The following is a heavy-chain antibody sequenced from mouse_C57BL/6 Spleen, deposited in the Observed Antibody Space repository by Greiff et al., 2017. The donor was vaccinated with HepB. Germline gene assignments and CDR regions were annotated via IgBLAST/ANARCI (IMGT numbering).Heavy chain of an antibody. CDR3: SRERGSSTVFAY. CDR2: INPNNGGT. J-gene: IGHJ3*01. D-gene: IGHD1-1*01. Sequence: EVQLQQSGPELVKPGASVKMSCKASGYTFTDYNMHWVKQSHGKSLEWIGYINPNNGGTSYNQKFKGKATLTVNKSSSTAYMELRSLTSEDSAGYCCSRERGSSTVFAYWGQGTLVTVSA. CDR1: GYTFTDYN. V-gene: IGHV1-22*01.